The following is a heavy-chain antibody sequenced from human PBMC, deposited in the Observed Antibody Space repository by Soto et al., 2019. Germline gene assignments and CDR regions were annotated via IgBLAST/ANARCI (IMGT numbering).Heavy chain of an antibody. CDR2: IYPGDSDT. D-gene: IGHD3-22*01. CDR1: GYSFTSYW. CDR3: ARPHYDSSGYSTLDY. V-gene: IGHV5-51*01. Sequence: PGESLKISCKGSGYSFTSYWIGWVRQMPGKGLEWMGIIYPGDSDTRYSPSFQGQVTISADKSISTAYLQWSSLKASDTAMYYCARPHYDSSGYSTLDYWGQGTLVTVSS. J-gene: IGHJ4*02.